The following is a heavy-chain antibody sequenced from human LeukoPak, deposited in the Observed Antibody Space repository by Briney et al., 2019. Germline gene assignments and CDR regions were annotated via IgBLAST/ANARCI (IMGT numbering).Heavy chain of an antibody. J-gene: IGHJ6*03. CDR1: GFTFSSYA. CDR2: ISGSGGST. Sequence: GGSLRLSCAASGFTFSSYAMSWVRQAPGKGLEWVSAISGSGGSTYYADSVKGRFTISRDNSKNTLYLQMNSLRAEDTAVYYCARGGLEGWLRLDYYYMDVWGKGTTVTVSS. D-gene: IGHD5-12*01. CDR3: ARGGLEGWLRLDYYYMDV. V-gene: IGHV3-23*01.